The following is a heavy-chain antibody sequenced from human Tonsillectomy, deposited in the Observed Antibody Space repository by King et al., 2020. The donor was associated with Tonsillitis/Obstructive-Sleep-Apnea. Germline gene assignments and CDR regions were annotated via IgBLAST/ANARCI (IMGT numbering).Heavy chain of an antibody. V-gene: IGHV3-49*04. CDR1: GFTFGDYA. Sequence: EVQLVESGGGLVQPGRSLRLSCTASGFTFGDYAMSWVRQAPGKGLEWVGFIRSKAYGGTTEYAASVKGRFTISRDDSKSIAYLQMNSLKTEDTAVYYCTRGRDYYYMDVWGKGTTVTVSS. CDR3: TRGRDYYYMDV. J-gene: IGHJ6*03. CDR2: IRSKAYGGTT.